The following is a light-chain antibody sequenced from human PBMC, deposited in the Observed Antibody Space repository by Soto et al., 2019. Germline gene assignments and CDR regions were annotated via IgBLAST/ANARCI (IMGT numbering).Light chain of an antibody. CDR2: EVS. CDR1: SSDVGGYNY. CDR3: SSYTSNGTLL. V-gene: IGLV2-14*01. Sequence: QSALTQPASVSGSPGQSITISCTGTSSDVGGYNYVSWYQQHPGKAPKLMIYEVSKWPSGVSNRFSGSKSGNTASLTISGLQAEDEADYDCSSYTSNGTLLFGGGTQLTVL. J-gene: IGLJ2*01.